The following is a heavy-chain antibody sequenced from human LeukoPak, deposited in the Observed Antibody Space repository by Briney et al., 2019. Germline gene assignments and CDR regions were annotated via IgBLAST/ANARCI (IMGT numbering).Heavy chain of an antibody. CDR2: ITNSGNSK. CDR3: ARTPPRYDYVWGSYRPYYFDY. V-gene: IGHV3-48*01. CDR1: EFTFSSYS. D-gene: IGHD3-16*02. Sequence: GGSLRLSCAASEFTFSSYSMNWVRQAPGKGLEWVSYITNSGNSKSYADSVKGRFTISRDNTKNSLYLQMNGLRAEDTAVYYCARTPPRYDYVWGSYRPYYFDYWGQGTLVTVSS. J-gene: IGHJ4*02.